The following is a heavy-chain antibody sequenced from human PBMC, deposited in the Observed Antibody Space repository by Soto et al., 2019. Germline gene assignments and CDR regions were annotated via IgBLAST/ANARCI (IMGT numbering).Heavy chain of an antibody. D-gene: IGHD1-26*01. J-gene: IGHJ6*02. CDR1: GFTFSSYV. CDR3: AKDSGSYQYYYYGMDV. Sequence: GGSLRLSCAASGFTFSSYVMHWVRQAPGKGLEWVAVISYDGSNKYYADSVKGRFTISRDNSKNTLYLQMNSLRAEDTAVYYCAKDSGSYQYYYYGMDVWGQGTTVTVSS. CDR2: ISYDGSNK. V-gene: IGHV3-30*18.